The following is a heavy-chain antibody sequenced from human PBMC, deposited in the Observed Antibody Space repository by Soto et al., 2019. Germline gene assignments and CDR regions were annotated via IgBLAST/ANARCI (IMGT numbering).Heavy chain of an antibody. D-gene: IGHD3-16*01. CDR2: ISSSSSYI. V-gene: IGHV3-21*01. CDR1: GFTFSSYS. Sequence: GGSLRLSCAASGFTFSSYSMNWVRQAPEKGLEWVSSISSSSSYIYYADSVKGRFTISRDNPKNTVFLQMNSLRDDDTAVYYWAREDSYASLDYWAQGALVTVSS. J-gene: IGHJ4*02. CDR3: AREDSYASLDY.